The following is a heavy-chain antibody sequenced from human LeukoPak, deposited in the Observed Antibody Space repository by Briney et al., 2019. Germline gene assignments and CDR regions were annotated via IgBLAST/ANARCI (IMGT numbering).Heavy chain of an antibody. J-gene: IGHJ2*01. Sequence: SETLSLTCTVSGGSITNYYWTWIRQPPGKGLEWIGYIYHSGSTYYNPSLTSRVTISVDRSKNQFSLNLSSVTAADTAVYYCARADNWNLYWYFDLWGRGTLVTVSS. D-gene: IGHD1-20*01. CDR1: GGSITNYY. CDR3: ARADNWNLYWYFDL. V-gene: IGHV4-59*12. CDR2: IYHSGST.